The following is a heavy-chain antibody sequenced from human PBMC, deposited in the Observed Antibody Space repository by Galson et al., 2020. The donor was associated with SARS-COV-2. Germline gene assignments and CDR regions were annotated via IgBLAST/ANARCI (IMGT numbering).Heavy chain of an antibody. V-gene: IGHV4-61*02. CDR2: IYKSGNT. CDR1: GASISSGSYY. Sequence: SETLSLTCTVSGASISSGSYYWSWIRQPAGKGLEWIGRIYKSGNTNYNPSLWSQVTISVDTFKNQFSLKLTSVTAADTAVYYCARGNSPCVTIFGVLTGTWGMDVWGQGTTVTVSS. CDR3: ARGNSPCVTIFGVLTGTWGMDV. D-gene: IGHD3-3*01. J-gene: IGHJ6*02.